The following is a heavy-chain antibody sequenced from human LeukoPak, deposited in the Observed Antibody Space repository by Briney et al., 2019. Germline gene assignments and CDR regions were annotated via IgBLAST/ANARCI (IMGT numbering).Heavy chain of an antibody. Sequence: SETLSLTCTVSGGSISSYYWSWIRQPPGKGLEWIGYIYYSGSTNYNPSLKSRVTISVDTSKNQFSLKLSSVTAADTAVYYCARVSRYSGYDRYNWFDPWGQGTLVTVSS. CDR3: ARVSRYSGYDRYNWFDP. J-gene: IGHJ5*02. CDR2: IYYSGST. V-gene: IGHV4-59*01. D-gene: IGHD5-12*01. CDR1: GGSISSYY.